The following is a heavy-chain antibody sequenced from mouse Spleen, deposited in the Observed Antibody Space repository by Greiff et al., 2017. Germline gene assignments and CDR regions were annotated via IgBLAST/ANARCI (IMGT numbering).Heavy chain of an antibody. CDR2: INYDGSST. V-gene: IGHV5-16*01. J-gene: IGHJ4*01. CDR3: ARGGYGIAMDY. Sequence: EVKLMESEGGLVQPGSSMKLSCTASGFTFSDYYMAWVRQVPEKGLEWVANINYDGSSTYYLDSLKSRFIISRDNAKNILYLQMSSLKSEDTATYYCARGGYGIAMDYWGQGTSVTVSS. CDR1: GFTFSDYY. D-gene: IGHD1-1*01.